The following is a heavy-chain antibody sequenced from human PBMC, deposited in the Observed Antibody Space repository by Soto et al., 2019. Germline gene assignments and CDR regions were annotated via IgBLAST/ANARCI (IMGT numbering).Heavy chain of an antibody. Sequence: GGSLRLSCAASGFTFSSYSMNWVRQAPGKGLEWVSSISSSSSYIYYADSVKGRFTISRDNAKNSLYLQMNSLRAEDTAVYYCARGERNYDILTGYYTDYFDYWGQGTLVTVSS. CDR3: ARGERNYDILTGYYTDYFDY. CDR2: ISSSSSYI. V-gene: IGHV3-21*01. D-gene: IGHD3-9*01. J-gene: IGHJ4*02. CDR1: GFTFSSYS.